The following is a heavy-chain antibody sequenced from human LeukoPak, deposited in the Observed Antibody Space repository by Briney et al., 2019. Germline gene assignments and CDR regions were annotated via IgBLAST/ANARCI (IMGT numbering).Heavy chain of an antibody. Sequence: ASVKVSCKASGYTFTSYDISWVRQAPGQGLEWMGGIIPIFGTANYAQKFQGRVTITADESTSTAYMELSSLRSEDTAVYYCARDEDQGKLGGNYNWFDPWGQGTLVTVSS. J-gene: IGHJ5*02. CDR3: ARDEDQGKLGGNYNWFDP. CDR2: IIPIFGTA. D-gene: IGHD4-23*01. CDR1: GYTFTSYD. V-gene: IGHV1-69*13.